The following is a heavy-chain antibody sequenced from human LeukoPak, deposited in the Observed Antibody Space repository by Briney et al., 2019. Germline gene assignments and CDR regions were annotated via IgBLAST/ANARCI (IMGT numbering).Heavy chain of an antibody. V-gene: IGHV1-18*01. CDR1: GYTFTSYG. D-gene: IGHD5-12*01. CDR3: TRHQRSDKWIDGYDI. J-gene: IGHJ3*02. CDR2: ISVYNGNT. Sequence: GASVKVSCKATGYTFTSYGISWVRQAPGQGLEWMGWISVYNGNTNYAQKLQGRVTLTTDTSTSTAYMELRSLTSDDTAVYYCTRHQRSDKWIDGYDIWGQGTMVTVSS.